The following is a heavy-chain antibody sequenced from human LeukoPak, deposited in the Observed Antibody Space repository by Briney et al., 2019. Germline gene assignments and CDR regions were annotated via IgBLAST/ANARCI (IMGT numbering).Heavy chain of an antibody. CDR2: INSDGSYT. V-gene: IGHV3-74*01. CDR1: GFTFSSYS. CDR3: AREHGLTGTNKWFDP. D-gene: IGHD1-7*01. J-gene: IGHJ5*02. Sequence: PGGSLRLSCAASGFTFSSYSMNWVRQAPGKGLVWVSRINSDGSYTSYADSVKGRFTISRDNAKNTLYLQMNSLRAEDTAVYYCAREHGLTGTNKWFDPWGQGTLVAVSS.